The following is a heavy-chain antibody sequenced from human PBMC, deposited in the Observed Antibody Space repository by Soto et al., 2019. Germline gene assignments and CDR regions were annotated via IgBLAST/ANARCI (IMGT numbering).Heavy chain of an antibody. CDR2: IKSKADGGTT. D-gene: IGHD3-10*01. V-gene: IGHV3-15*01. CDR1: GFTFSNAW. Sequence: GSLRLSCAASGFTFSNAWMSWVRQAPGKGLEWVGRIKSKADGGTTDYAAPVKGRFTISRDDSKNTLYLQMNSLKTEDTAVYYCTTPEGSGSYYYYYYGMDVWGQGTTVTVSS. J-gene: IGHJ6*02. CDR3: TTPEGSGSYYYYYYGMDV.